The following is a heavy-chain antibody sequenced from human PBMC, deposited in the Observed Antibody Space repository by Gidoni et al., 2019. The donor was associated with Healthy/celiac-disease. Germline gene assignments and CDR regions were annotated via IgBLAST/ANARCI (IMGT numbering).Heavy chain of an antibody. CDR1: GGSISSYY. J-gene: IGHJ5*02. CDR2: IYYSGST. Sequence: QVQLQASGPGLVKPSETLSLTCTVSGGSISSYYWSWIRQPPGKGLEWIGYIYYSGSTNYNPSLKSRVTISVDTSKNQFSLKLSSVTAADTAVYYCASVYGDYDWFDPWGQGTLVTVSS. CDR3: ASVYGDYDWFDP. D-gene: IGHD4-17*01. V-gene: IGHV4-59*01.